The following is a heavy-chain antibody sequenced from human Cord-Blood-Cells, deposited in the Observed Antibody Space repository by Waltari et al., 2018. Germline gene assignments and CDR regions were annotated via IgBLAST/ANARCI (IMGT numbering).Heavy chain of an antibody. CDR3: ARLAPRTGYSSGWYFDY. CDR1: GYTFTSSD. V-gene: IGHV1-8*03. J-gene: IGHJ4*02. D-gene: IGHD6-19*01. Sequence: QVQLVQSEAEVKTPGASVKVSCKASGYTFTSSDINWVRQATGQGLECMGWMNPNSGNTGYAQKFQGRVTITRNTSISTAYMELSSLRSEDTAVYYCARLAPRTGYSSGWYFDYWGQGTLVTVSS. CDR2: MNPNSGNT.